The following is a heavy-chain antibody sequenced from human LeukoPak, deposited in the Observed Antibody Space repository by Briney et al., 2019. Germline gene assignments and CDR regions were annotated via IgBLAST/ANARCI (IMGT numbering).Heavy chain of an antibody. CDR2: IKQDGSEK. V-gene: IGHV3-7*01. D-gene: IGHD3-22*01. CDR3: ASLVVAPMDV. Sequence: GGSLRLSCAASGFTFSSYWMSWVRQAPGKGLEWVANIKQDGSEKYYVDSVKGRFTISRDNAKNTLYVQMNSLRAEDTAVYYCASLVVAPMDVWGQGTTVTVSS. CDR1: GFTFSSYW. J-gene: IGHJ6*02.